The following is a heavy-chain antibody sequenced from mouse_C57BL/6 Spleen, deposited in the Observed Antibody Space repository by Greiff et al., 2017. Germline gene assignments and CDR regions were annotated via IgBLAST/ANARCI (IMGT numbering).Heavy chain of an antibody. CDR2: INPSTGGT. CDR3: AKSGQYYLCY. Sequence: EVQLQQSGPELVKPGASVKISCKASGYSFTGYYMNWVKQSPEKSLEWIGEINPSTGGTTYNQKLKAKATLTVHKSYSTAYMQHKSLPPEDSAVNYCAKSGQYYLCYWGQPTTPPVSS. CDR1: GYSFTGYY. V-gene: IGHV1-42*01. J-gene: IGHJ2*01.